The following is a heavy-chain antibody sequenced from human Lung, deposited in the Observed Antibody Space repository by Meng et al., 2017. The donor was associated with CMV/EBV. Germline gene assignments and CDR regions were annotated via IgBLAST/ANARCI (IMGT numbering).Heavy chain of an antibody. V-gene: IGHV4-34*01. J-gene: IGHJ4*02. CDR3: AREGQLYSSSWYAFDY. Sequence: SETXSLXCAVYGGSFSGYYWSWIRQPPGKGLEWIGEINHSGSTNYNPSLKSRVTISVDTSKNQFSLKLSSVTAADTAVYYCAREGQLYSSSWYAFDYWGQGTXVTVAS. D-gene: IGHD6-13*01. CDR2: INHSGST. CDR1: GGSFSGYY.